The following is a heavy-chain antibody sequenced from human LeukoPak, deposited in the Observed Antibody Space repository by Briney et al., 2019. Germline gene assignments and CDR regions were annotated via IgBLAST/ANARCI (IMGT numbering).Heavy chain of an antibody. CDR3: ARSLTMVRGVIITYPDY. D-gene: IGHD3-10*01. Sequence: GASVKVSCKASGYTFTGYYMHWVRQAPGQGLEWMGWINPNSGGTNYAQKFQGRVTMTRDTSISTAYMELSRLRSDDTAVYYCARSLTMVRGVIITYPDYWGQGTLVTVSS. CDR1: GYTFTGYY. CDR2: INPNSGGT. V-gene: IGHV1-2*02. J-gene: IGHJ4*02.